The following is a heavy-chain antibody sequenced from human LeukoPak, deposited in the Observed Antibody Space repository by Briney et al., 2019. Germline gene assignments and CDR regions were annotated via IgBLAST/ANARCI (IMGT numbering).Heavy chain of an antibody. CDR2: ICTSGST. J-gene: IGHJ5*02. CDR3: ARDFGYCSSTSCYGYWFDP. CDR1: GGSISSYY. Sequence: PSETLSLTCTVSGGSISSYYWSWIRQPAGKGLEWIGRICTSGSTNYNPSLKSRVTMSVDTSKNQFSLKLSSVTAADTAVYYCARDFGYCSSTSCYGYWFDPWGQGTLVTVSS. D-gene: IGHD2-2*03. V-gene: IGHV4-4*07.